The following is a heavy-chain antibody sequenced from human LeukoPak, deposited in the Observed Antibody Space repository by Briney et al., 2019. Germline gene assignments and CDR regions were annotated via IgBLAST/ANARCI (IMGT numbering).Heavy chain of an antibody. D-gene: IGHD2-15*01. CDR3: ARIADCSGGSCYSGIFDY. J-gene: IGHJ4*02. Sequence: PSETLSLTCTVSGGSISSYYWSWIRQPPGKGLEWIGYIYYSGSTNYNPSLKSRVTISVDTSKNQFSLKLSSVTAADTAVYYCARIADCSGGSCYSGIFDYWGQGTLVTVSS. V-gene: IGHV4-59*01. CDR2: IYYSGST. CDR1: GGSISSYY.